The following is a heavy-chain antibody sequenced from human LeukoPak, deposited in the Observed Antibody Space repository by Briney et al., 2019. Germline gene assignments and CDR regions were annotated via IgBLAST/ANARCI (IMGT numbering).Heavy chain of an antibody. V-gene: IGHV1-69*02. J-gene: IGHJ4*02. CDR2: IIPILGIA. CDR3: ARGASATVTTN. CDR1: GGTFSSYT. Sequence: SVKVSCKASGGTFSSYTISWVRQAPGQGLEWMGRIIPILGIANYAQKFQGRVTMTRNTSISTAYMELSSLRSEDTAVYYCARGASATVTTNWGQGTLVTVSS. D-gene: IGHD4-17*01.